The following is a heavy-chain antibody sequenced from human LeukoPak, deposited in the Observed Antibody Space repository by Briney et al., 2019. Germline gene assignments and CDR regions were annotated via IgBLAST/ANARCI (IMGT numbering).Heavy chain of an antibody. D-gene: IGHD1-26*01. CDR2: ISSCGIWI. CDR3: DRGAGGRTQREGWFDP. CDR1: GFTFSSYS. J-gene: IGHJ5*02. V-gene: IGHV3-21*01. Sequence: GGPLRLSCAASGFTFSSYSMSWVRQAPGKGLEWVASISSCGIWIYYADSLKGRFIISHDNAKNFPELQMKRLRVEDTAVYSCDRGAGGRTQREGWFDPWGQGTLVTVSS.